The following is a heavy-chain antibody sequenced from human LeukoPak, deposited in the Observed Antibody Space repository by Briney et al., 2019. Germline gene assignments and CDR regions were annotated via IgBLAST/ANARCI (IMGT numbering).Heavy chain of an antibody. CDR1: GGTFSSYA. V-gene: IGHV1-69*04. J-gene: IGHJ5*02. CDR3: ARGIAAAGWGYNWFDP. Sequence: SVKVSCKASGGTFSSYAISWVRQAPGQGLEWMGRIIPILGIANYAQKFQGRVTITTDESTSTAYMELSSLRSEDTAVYYCARGIAAAGWGYNWFDPWGQGTLVTVSS. D-gene: IGHD6-13*01. CDR2: IIPILGIA.